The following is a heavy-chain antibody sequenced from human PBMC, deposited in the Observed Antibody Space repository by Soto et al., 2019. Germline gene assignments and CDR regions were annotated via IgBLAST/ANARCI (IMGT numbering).Heavy chain of an antibody. V-gene: IGHV3-30-3*01. D-gene: IGHD3-10*01. CDR2: ISDDGNNK. CDR3: ARDDEGGSDCDLGY. Sequence: QVQLVESGGGVVQPGRSPRLSCAASGFTFSRYTMHWVRQAPGKGLEWMAFISDDGNNKYYADSVKGQFTISRDNSKNTLYLQMNSLITEDTAVYYCARDDEGGSDCDLGYWGQGTLVTVSS. J-gene: IGHJ4*02. CDR1: GFTFSRYT.